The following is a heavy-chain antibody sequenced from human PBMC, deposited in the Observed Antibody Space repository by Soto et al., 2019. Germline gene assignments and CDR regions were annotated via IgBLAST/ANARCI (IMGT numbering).Heavy chain of an antibody. CDR2: ISYDGSNK. J-gene: IGHJ6*02. Sequence: QVQLVESGGGVVQPGRSLRLSCAASGFTFSSYGMHWVRQAPGKGLEWVAVISYDGSNKYYADSVKGRFTISRDNSKNTLYLQMNSLRAEDTAVYYCAKDRATVVTPRFYYYYGMDVWGQGTTVTVSS. CDR3: AKDRATVVTPRFYYYYGMDV. CDR1: GFTFSSYG. V-gene: IGHV3-30*18. D-gene: IGHD4-17*01.